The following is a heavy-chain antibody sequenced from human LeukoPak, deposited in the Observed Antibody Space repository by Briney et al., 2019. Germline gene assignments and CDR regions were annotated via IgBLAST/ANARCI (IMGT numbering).Heavy chain of an antibody. Sequence: GGSLRLSCAASGFTFSSYCMHCVRQAPGKGLVWVSRINTDGSSTSYADSVKGRFTISRDNAKNTLYLQMNSLRAEDTAVYYCARVRGYSYGHVDYWGQGTLVTVSS. CDR1: GFTFSSYC. CDR2: INTDGSST. CDR3: ARVRGYSYGHVDY. D-gene: IGHD5-18*01. J-gene: IGHJ4*02. V-gene: IGHV3-74*01.